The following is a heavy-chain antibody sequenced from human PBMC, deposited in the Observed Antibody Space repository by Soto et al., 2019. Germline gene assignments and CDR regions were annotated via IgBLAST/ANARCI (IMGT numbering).Heavy chain of an antibody. J-gene: IGHJ4*02. CDR2: ISSSSSTI. D-gene: IGHD6-19*01. Sequence: EVQLVESGGGLVQPGGSLRLSCAASGFTFSSYSMNWVRQAPGKGLEWVSYISSSSSTIYYAASVKGRFTISRDNAKNSLYLQMNSLRAEDTAVYYCAREEVAGTDYWGQGTLVTVSS. CDR1: GFTFSSYS. CDR3: AREEVAGTDY. V-gene: IGHV3-48*01.